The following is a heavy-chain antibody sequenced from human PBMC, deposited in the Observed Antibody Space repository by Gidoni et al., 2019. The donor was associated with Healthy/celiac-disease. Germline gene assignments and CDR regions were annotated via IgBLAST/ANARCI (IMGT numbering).Heavy chain of an antibody. D-gene: IGHD3-16*02. CDR3: ARSGAYDYVWGSYRYTADFDY. J-gene: IGHJ4*02. CDR1: GFTFSSYS. V-gene: IGHV3-21*01. Sequence: EVQLVASGGGLVKPGGSLRLSCAASGFTFSSYSMNWVRQAPGKGLEWVSSISSSSSYIYYADSVKGRFTISRDNAKNSLYLQMNSLRAEDTAVYYCARSGAYDYVWGSYRYTADFDYWGQGTLVTVSS. CDR2: ISSSSSYI.